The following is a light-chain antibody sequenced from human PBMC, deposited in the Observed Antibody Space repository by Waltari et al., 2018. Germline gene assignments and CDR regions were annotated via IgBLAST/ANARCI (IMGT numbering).Light chain of an antibody. J-gene: IGLJ1*01. V-gene: IGLV2-14*01. Sequence: QSALTQPASVSGSPGQSITISCTGTSSDVGVYNYVSWYQQHPGKAPKPMIYEVRIRPSGVSNRFSGSKSGNTASLTISGLQAEDEADYYCSSYTSSSTRVFGTGTKVTVL. CDR2: EVR. CDR3: SSYTSSSTRV. CDR1: SSDVGVYNY.